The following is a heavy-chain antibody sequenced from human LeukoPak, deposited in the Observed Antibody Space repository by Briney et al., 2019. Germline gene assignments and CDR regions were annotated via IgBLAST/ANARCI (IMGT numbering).Heavy chain of an antibody. Sequence: SETLSLTCAVYGGSFSGYYWSWIRQPPGKGLEWIGEINHSGSTNYNPSLKSRVTISVDTSKNQFSLKLSSVTAADTAVYYCARAIFGVVTRLDVWGKGTTVTVSS. D-gene: IGHD3-3*01. CDR3: ARAIFGVVTRLDV. CDR1: GGSFSGYY. V-gene: IGHV4-34*01. J-gene: IGHJ6*04. CDR2: INHSGST.